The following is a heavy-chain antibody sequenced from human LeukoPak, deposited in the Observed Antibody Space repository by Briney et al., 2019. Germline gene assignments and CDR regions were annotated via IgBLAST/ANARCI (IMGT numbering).Heavy chain of an antibody. J-gene: IGHJ4*02. CDR1: GFTFSTYA. CDR2: ISNSGSST. CDR3: AKGRTLDY. Sequence: GGSLRLSCAASGFTFSTYAMSWVRQAPGKGLEWVSAISNSGSSTYCADSVKGRFTISRDTSKNTLYLQMNSLRAEDTAVYYCAKGRTLDYWGQGTLVTVSS. V-gene: IGHV3-23*01.